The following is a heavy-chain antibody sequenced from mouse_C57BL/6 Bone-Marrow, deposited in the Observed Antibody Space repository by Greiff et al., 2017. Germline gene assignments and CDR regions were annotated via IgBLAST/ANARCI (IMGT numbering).Heavy chain of an antibody. CDR1: GFTFSSYA. CDR3: AGLYYGSMFAY. J-gene: IGHJ3*01. D-gene: IGHD1-1*01. V-gene: IGHV5-4*01. Sequence: EVQGVESGGGLVKPGGSVKLSCAASGFTFSSYAMSWVRQTPEKRLEWVAIISDGGSYTYYPDNVKGRFTITRDNAKNNLYLQMSHLMSEDTAMYYCAGLYYGSMFAYWGQGTLVTVSA. CDR2: ISDGGSYT.